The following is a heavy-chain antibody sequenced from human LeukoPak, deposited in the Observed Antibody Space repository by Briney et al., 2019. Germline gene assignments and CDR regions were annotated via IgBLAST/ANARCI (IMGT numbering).Heavy chain of an antibody. D-gene: IGHD6-19*01. V-gene: IGHV1-46*01. CDR1: GYTFTRYY. CDR2: INPSGGGT. Sequence: ASVKVSCKASGYTFTRYYIHWVRRAPGQGLEWMGIINPSGGGTTYAQKFQGRFTMTIDTSTSTVYMVLSSLRSADTALYYCARETDIAVAANYFDYWGQGTLVTVSS. CDR3: ARETDIAVAANYFDY. J-gene: IGHJ4*02.